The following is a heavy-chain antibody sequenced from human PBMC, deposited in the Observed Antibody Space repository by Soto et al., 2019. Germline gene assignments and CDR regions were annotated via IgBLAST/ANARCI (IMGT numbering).Heavy chain of an antibody. J-gene: IGHJ6*04. CDR3: ARGCSGGGCFSDHHLYYVMDV. CDR1: GGTFSKYK. V-gene: IGHV1-69*12. Sequence: QVQLVQSGAEVKKPGSSVRVSCKASGGTFSKYKITWVRQAPGQGLEWMGGFIPVFGTANYAQKFQGRVTITADESTSTAYVDVSSLRPDDTAVDYCARGCSGGGCFSDHHLYYVMDVWGEGTTVTVSS. CDR2: FIPVFGTA. D-gene: IGHD2-15*01.